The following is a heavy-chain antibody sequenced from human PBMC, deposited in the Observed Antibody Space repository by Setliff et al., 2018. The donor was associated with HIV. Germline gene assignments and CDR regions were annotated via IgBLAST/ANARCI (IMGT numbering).Heavy chain of an antibody. CDR2: IYTSGST. CDR3: ARAAVTTFYYYYGMDV. J-gene: IGHJ6*02. D-gene: IGHD4-17*01. Sequence: PSETLSLTCTVSGGSISSGSYYWSWIRQPAGKGLEWIGRIYTSGSTNYNPSLKSRVTISVDTSKNQFSLKLSSVTAADTAVYYCARAAVTTFYYYYGMDVWGQGTTVTV. CDR1: GGSISSGSYY. V-gene: IGHV4-61*02.